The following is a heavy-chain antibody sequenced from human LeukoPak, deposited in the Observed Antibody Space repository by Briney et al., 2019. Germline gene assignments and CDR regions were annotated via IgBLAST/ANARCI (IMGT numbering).Heavy chain of an antibody. CDR2: ISGSCGST. Sequence: PGGSLRLSCAASGFTFSSYAMSWVRQAPGKGLEWVSAISGSCGSTYYADSVKGRFTISRDNSKNTLYLQMNSLRAEDTAVYYCAKYGNPHVAATPKDYWGQGTLVTVSS. J-gene: IGHJ4*02. CDR1: GFTFSSYA. CDR3: AKYGNPHVAATPKDY. V-gene: IGHV3-23*01. D-gene: IGHD2-15*01.